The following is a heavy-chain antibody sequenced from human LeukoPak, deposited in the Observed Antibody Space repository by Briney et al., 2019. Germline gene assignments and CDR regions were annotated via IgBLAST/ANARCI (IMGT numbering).Heavy chain of an antibody. CDR3: ASIPMIRGVTSDAFDI. CDR2: ISSSSSYI. Sequence: PGGSLRLSCAASGFTFSTYNMNWVRQAPGKGLEWVSSISSSSSYIYYADSVKGRFTTSRDNAKKSLYLQMNSLRAEDTAVYYCASIPMIRGVTSDAFDIWGQGTMVTVSS. J-gene: IGHJ3*02. CDR1: GFTFSTYN. D-gene: IGHD3-10*01. V-gene: IGHV3-21*01.